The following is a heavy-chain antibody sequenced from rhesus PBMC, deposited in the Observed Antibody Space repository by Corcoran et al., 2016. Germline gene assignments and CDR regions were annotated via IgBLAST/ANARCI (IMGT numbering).Heavy chain of an antibody. Sequence: QVQLQESGPGLVKPSETLSLTCSVSGGSISGHYRNWIRPPPGKGLEWIGYIGGSRANPYYTASLKSRLSISPDTSHTQFPLQLTPVPAAAPAVYYSARFPGYYPNFDYWGQGVLVTVSS. CDR1: GGSISGHY. V-gene: IGHV4-165*02. D-gene: IGHD3-28*01. CDR3: ARFPGYYPNFDY. CDR2: IGGSRANP. J-gene: IGHJ4*01.